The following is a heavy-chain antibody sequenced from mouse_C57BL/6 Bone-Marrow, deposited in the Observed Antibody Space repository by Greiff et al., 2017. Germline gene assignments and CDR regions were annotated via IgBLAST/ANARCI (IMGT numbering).Heavy chain of an antibody. CDR2: INPYNGGT. Sequence: VQLQQSGPVLVKPGASVKMSCKASGYTFTDYYMNWVKQSHGKSLEWIGVINPYNGGTSYNQKVKGKATLTVDKSSSTAYMELNSLTSEDSAVYYCARDTTVVANAMDYWGQGTSVTVSS. D-gene: IGHD1-1*01. J-gene: IGHJ4*01. CDR3: ARDTTVVANAMDY. V-gene: IGHV1-19*01. CDR1: GYTFTDYY.